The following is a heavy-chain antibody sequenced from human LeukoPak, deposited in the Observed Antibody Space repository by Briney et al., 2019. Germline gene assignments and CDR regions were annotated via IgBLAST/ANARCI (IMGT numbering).Heavy chain of an antibody. J-gene: IGHJ4*02. V-gene: IGHV1-18*01. D-gene: IGHD3-22*01. CDR1: GYTFTSYG. CDR2: ISAYNGNT. CDR3: ARVAQTFYYDSSGELDY. Sequence: ASVKVSCKASGYTFTSYGISWVRQAPGQGLEWMGWISAYNGNTNYAQKLQGRVTMTTDTSTSTAYMELSSLRSEDTAVYYCARVAQTFYYDSSGELDYWGQGTLVTVSS.